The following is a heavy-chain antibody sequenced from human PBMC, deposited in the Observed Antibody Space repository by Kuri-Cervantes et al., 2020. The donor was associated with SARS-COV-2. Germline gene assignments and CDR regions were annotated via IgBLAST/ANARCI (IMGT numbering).Heavy chain of an antibody. CDR3: ARGSSSTYFDY. Sequence: GESLKISCAASGFTFSSYEMNWVRQAPGKGLEWVSYISSSSSYIYYADSVKGRFTISRDNAKNSLYLQMNSLRAEDTAVYYCARGSSSTYFDYWGQGTLVTVSS. CDR2: ISSSSSYI. V-gene: IGHV3-21*05. CDR1: GFTFSSYE. J-gene: IGHJ4*02. D-gene: IGHD6-6*01.